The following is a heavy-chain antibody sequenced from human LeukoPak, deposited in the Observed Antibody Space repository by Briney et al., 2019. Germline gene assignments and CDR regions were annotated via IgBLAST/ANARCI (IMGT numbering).Heavy chain of an antibody. CDR2: INAGNGNT. CDR1: GYTFTSYG. Sequence: ASVKVSCAASGYTFTSYGISWVRQAPGQGLEWMGWINAGNGNTKYSQKFQGRVTITRDTSASTAYMELSSLRSEDTAVYYCARVGSSSWYTFDYWGQGTLVTVSS. V-gene: IGHV1-3*01. CDR3: ARVGSSSWYTFDY. D-gene: IGHD6-13*01. J-gene: IGHJ4*02.